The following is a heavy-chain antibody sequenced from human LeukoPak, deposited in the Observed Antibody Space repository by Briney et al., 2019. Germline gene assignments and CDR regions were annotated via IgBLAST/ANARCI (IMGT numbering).Heavy chain of an antibody. Sequence: SETLSLTCTVSGGSISSSSYYWGWIRQPPGKGLEWIGSIYHSGSTYYNPSLKSRVTISVDTSKNQFSLKLSSVTAADTAVYYCAREGNYDFWSGYYSFDYWGQGTLVTVSS. V-gene: IGHV4-39*07. CDR2: IYHSGST. D-gene: IGHD3-3*01. CDR1: GGSISSSSYY. CDR3: AREGNYDFWSGYYSFDY. J-gene: IGHJ4*02.